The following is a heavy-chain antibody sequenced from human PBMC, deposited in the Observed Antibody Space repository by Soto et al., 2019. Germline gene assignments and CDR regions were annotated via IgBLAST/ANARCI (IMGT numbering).Heavy chain of an antibody. CDR2: ISYDGSNK. CDR1: GFTFSSYG. V-gene: IGHV3-30*18. Sequence: SGGSLRLSCAASGFTFSSYGMHWVRQAPGKGLEWVAVISYDGSNKYYADSVKGRFTISRDNSKNTLYLQMYSLRAEDTAVFYYAKGAIFGVVRPPCNYWGQGTLFTVSS. CDR3: AKGAIFGVVRPPCNY. J-gene: IGHJ4*02. D-gene: IGHD3-3*01.